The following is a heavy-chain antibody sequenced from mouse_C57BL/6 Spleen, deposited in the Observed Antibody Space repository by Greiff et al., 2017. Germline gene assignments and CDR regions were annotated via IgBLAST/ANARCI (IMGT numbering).Heavy chain of an antibody. J-gene: IGHJ3*01. V-gene: IGHV3-6*01. CDR3: ARDRDYTFAY. CDR1: GYSITSGYY. Sequence: DVQLVESRPGLVKPSQSLSLTCSVTGYSITSGYYWNWIRQFPGNKLEWMGYISYDGSNNYNPSLKNRISITRDTSKNQFFLKLNSVTTEDTATYYCARDRDYTFAYWGQGTLVTVSA. CDR2: ISYDGSN. D-gene: IGHD2-4*01.